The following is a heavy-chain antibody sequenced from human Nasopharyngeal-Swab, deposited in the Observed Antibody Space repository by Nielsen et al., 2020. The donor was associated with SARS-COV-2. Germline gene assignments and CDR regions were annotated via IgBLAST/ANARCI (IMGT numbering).Heavy chain of an antibody. J-gene: IGHJ6*02. D-gene: IGHD1-26*01. CDR3: ARERELRGVYYYYYGMDV. V-gene: IGHV3-48*02. Sequence: VREAPGKGLEWVSYISSSSSTIYYADSVKGRFTTSRDNAKNSLYLQMNSLRDEDTAVYYCARERELRGVYYYYYGMDVWGQGTTVTSP. CDR2: ISSSSSTI.